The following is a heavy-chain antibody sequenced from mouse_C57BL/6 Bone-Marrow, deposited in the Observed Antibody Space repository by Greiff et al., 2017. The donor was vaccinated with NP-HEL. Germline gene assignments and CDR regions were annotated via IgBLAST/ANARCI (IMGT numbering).Heavy chain of an antibody. D-gene: IGHD2-10*01. J-gene: IGHJ2*01. CDR2: IDPSDSYP. V-gene: IGHV1-59*01. CDR1: GYTFTSYW. CDR3: ARGAYPDY. Sequence: QVQLQQPGAELVRPGTSVKLSCKASGYTFTSYWMHWVKQRPGQGLEWIGVIDPSDSYPNYNQKFKGKATLNVDTSSSTAYIQLSSLTSEYSAVDYCARGAYPDYWGQGTTLTVSS.